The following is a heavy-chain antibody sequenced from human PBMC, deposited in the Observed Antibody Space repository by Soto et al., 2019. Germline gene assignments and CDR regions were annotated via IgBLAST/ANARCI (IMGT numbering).Heavy chain of an antibody. CDR3: ARVYGDYVLSKNWFDP. D-gene: IGHD4-17*01. Sequence: SETLSLTCTVSGGSISSGGYYWSWIRQHPGKGLEWIGYIYYSGSTYYNPSLKSRVTISVDTSKNQFSLKLSSVTAADTAVYYCARVYGDYVLSKNWFDPWGQGTLVTVSS. CDR1: GGSISSGGYY. J-gene: IGHJ5*02. V-gene: IGHV4-31*03. CDR2: IYYSGST.